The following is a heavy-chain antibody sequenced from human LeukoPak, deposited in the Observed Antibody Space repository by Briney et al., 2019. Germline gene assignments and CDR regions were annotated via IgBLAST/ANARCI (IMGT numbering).Heavy chain of an antibody. V-gene: IGHV4-59*01. CDR2: IYYSGST. CDR3: ARESYGDYVKF. D-gene: IGHD4-17*01. Sequence: PSETLSLTCTVSGGSISSYYWSWIRQPPGKGLEWIGYIYYSGSTNYNPSLKTRVTISVDTSKNQFSLKLSSVTAADTAVYYCARESYGDYVKFWGQGTLVTVSS. J-gene: IGHJ4*02. CDR1: GGSISSYY.